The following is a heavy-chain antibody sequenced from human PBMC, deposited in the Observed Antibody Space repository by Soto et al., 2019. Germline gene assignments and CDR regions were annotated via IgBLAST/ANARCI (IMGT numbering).Heavy chain of an antibody. D-gene: IGHD6-13*01. V-gene: IGHV5-51*01. CDR1: GYSFTSYW. CDR2: IYPGDSDT. J-gene: IGHJ3*02. CDR3: ARHLTKKSSFDAFEI. Sequence: GESLKISCKGSGYSFTSYWIGWVRQMPGKGLEWMGIIYPGDSDTRYSPSFQGQVTISADKSISTAYLQWSSLKASDTAMYYCARHLTKKSSFDAFEIWGQGTMVTVSS.